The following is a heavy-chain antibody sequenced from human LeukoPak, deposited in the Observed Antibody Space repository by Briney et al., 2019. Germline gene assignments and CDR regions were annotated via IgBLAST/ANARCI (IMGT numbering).Heavy chain of an antibody. CDR1: GFTFSNAW. CDR3: TSKPMDYYGSGSLDY. V-gene: IGHV3-15*01. CDR2: IKSKTDGGTT. J-gene: IGHJ4*02. D-gene: IGHD3-10*01. Sequence: GSLRLSCAASGFTFSNAWMSWVRQAPGKGLEWVGRIKSKTDGGTTDYAAPVKGRFTISRDDSKNTLYLQMNSLKTEDTAVYYCTSKPMDYYGSGSLDYWGQGTLVTVSS.